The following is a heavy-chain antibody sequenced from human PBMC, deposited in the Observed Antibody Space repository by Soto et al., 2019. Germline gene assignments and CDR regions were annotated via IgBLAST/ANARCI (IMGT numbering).Heavy chain of an antibody. D-gene: IGHD2-21*02. CDR1: GFSFSNYA. V-gene: IGHV3-30-3*01. CDR2: ISIDGGVK. CDR3: AREGLVGTPRYFDS. J-gene: IGHJ4*02. Sequence: GGSLRLSCGASGFSFSNYAMHWVRRAPGKGLEWVTVISIDGGVKFYTDSVKGRFTISRDNVNNLLFLQMYSLTAEDTAVYFCAREGLVGTPRYFDSWGRGILVTVSS.